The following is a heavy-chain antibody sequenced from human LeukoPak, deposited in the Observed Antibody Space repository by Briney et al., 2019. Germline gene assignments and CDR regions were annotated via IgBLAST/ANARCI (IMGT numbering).Heavy chain of an antibody. CDR3: ARALTLPYYYGSGSYSGYMDV. Sequence: SETLSLTCAVYSGSFSGYYWSWIRQPPGKGLEWIGEINHSGSTNYNPSLKSRVTISVDTSKNQFSLKLSSVTAADTAVYYCARALTLPYYYGSGSYSGYMDVWGKGTTVTVSS. V-gene: IGHV4-34*01. D-gene: IGHD3-10*01. CDR1: SGSFSGYY. CDR2: INHSGST. J-gene: IGHJ6*03.